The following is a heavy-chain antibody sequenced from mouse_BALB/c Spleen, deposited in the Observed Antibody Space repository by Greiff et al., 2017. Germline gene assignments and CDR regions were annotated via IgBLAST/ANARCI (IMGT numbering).Heavy chain of an antibody. V-gene: IGHV2-2*02. CDR3: ARGRYGNYPFAY. Sequence: QVHVKQSGPGLVQPSQSLSITCTVSGFSLTSYGVHWVRQSPGKGLEWLGVIWSGGSTDYNAAFISRLSISKDNSKSQVFFKMNSLQANDTAIYYCARGRYGNYPFAYWGQGTLVTVSA. J-gene: IGHJ3*01. D-gene: IGHD2-10*02. CDR2: IWSGGST. CDR1: GFSLTSYG.